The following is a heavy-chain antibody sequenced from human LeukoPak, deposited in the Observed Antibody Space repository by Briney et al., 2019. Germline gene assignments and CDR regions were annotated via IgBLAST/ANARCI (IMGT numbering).Heavy chain of an antibody. CDR1: GGSISSGGYY. V-gene: IGHV4-31*03. CDR3: ARGGYNYPPYYFDY. Sequence: PSQTLSLTCTVSGGSISSGGYYWSWIRQHPGKGLEWIGYIYYSGSTYYNPSLKGRVTISVDTSKNQFSLKLSSVTAADTAVYYCARGGYNYPPYYFDYWGQGTLVTVSS. CDR2: IYYSGST. J-gene: IGHJ4*02. D-gene: IGHD5-12*01.